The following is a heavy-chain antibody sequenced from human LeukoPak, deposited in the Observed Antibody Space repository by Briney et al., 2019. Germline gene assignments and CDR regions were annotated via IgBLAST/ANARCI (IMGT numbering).Heavy chain of an antibody. CDR3: ARSRGTYYDFWSPYYMDV. CDR2: IKQDGSKL. D-gene: IGHD3-3*01. Sequence: PGGSLRLSCAASGFTLSNYWMSWVRQAPGKGLEWVANIKQDGSKLSYVDSVKGRFTVSRDNAKNSLYLQMNSLRAEDTAVYYCARSRGTYYDFWSPYYMDVWGKGTTVTVSS. V-gene: IGHV3-7*01. J-gene: IGHJ6*03. CDR1: GFTLSNYW.